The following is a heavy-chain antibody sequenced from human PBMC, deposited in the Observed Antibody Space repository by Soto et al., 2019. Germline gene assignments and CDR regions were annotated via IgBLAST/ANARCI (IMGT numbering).Heavy chain of an antibody. Sequence: EVQLVESGGGLIQPGGSLRLSCAASGFTVSSNYMSWVRQAPGKGLEWVSVIYSGGSTYYADSVKGRFTISRDNSKNKLFLQMNSLRAEDTAVYYCARGGATAQYYYFDYWGQGTLVTVSS. CDR2: IYSGGST. CDR1: GFTVSSNY. CDR3: ARGGATAQYYYFDY. J-gene: IGHJ4*02. D-gene: IGHD1-26*01. V-gene: IGHV3-53*01.